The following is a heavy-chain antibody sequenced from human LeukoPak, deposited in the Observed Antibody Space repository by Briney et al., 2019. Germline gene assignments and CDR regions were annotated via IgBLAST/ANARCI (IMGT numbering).Heavy chain of an antibody. CDR3: ARAPSSGFCDY. CDR1: GGTFSSYA. V-gene: IGHV1-69*04. Sequence: ASVKVSCKASGGTFSSYAISWVRQAPGQGLEWMGRIIPILGIANYAQKFQGRVTITADKSTSTAYMELSSLRSEDTAVYYCARAPSSGFCDYWGQGTLVTVSS. J-gene: IGHJ4*02. CDR2: IIPILGIA. D-gene: IGHD3-22*01.